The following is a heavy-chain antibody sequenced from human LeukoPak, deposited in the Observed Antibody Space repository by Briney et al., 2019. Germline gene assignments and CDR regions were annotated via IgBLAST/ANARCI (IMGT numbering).Heavy chain of an antibody. D-gene: IGHD6-13*01. CDR1: GGTFSSYA. CDR2: IIPIFGTA. V-gene: IGHV1-69*05. Sequence: SVKVSCKASGGTFSSYAISWVRQAPGQGLEWMGGIIPIFGTANYAQKFQGRVTITTDESTSTAYMELSSLRSGDTAVYYCARDTGIAAAGTGYWGQGTLVTVSS. J-gene: IGHJ4*02. CDR3: ARDTGIAAAGTGY.